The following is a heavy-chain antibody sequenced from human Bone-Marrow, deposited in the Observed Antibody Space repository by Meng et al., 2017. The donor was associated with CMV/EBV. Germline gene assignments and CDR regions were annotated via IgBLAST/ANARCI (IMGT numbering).Heavy chain of an antibody. Sequence: SETLSLTCTVSGGSVRSTTYYWGWIRQPPGRGLEWIGSIYYSGSTYYNPSLKSRVTISVDTSKNQFSLKLSSVTAADTAVYYCARSHEITTIVGFNLFDPWGQGTLVTVSS. CDR3: ARSHEITTIVGFNLFDP. CDR2: IYYSGST. CDR1: GGSVRSTTYY. V-gene: IGHV4-39*07. D-gene: IGHD5-24*01. J-gene: IGHJ5*02.